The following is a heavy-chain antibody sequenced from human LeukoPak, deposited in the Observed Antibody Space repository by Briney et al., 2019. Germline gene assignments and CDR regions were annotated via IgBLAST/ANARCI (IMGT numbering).Heavy chain of an antibody. D-gene: IGHD2-2*01. V-gene: IGHV1-3*01. CDR2: INAGNGNT. CDR3: AREYEDIVVVPAGGYYGMDV. Sequence: GASVKASCKASGYTFTSYAMHWVRQAPGQRLEWMGWINAGNGNTKYSQKFQGRVTITRDTSASTAYMELSSLRSEDTAVYYCAREYEDIVVVPAGGYYGMDVWGKGTTVTVSS. CDR1: GYTFTSYA. J-gene: IGHJ6*04.